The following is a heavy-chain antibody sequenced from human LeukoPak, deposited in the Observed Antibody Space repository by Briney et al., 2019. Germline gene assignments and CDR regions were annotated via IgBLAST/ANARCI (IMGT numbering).Heavy chain of an antibody. V-gene: IGHV3-15*01. D-gene: IGHD6-19*01. Sequence: GGSLRLSRAASGFTFSNVWMSWVRQAPGKGLEWVGRIKSKTDGGTTDYAAPVKGRFTISRDDSKNTLDLQMNCLKTEDTAVYYCTPSIAVAGSLDYWGQGTLVTVSS. CDR2: IKSKTDGGTT. CDR1: GFTFSNVW. J-gene: IGHJ4*02. CDR3: TPSIAVAGSLDY.